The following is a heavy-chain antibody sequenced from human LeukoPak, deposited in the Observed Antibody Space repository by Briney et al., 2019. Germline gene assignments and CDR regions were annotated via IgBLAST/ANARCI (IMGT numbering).Heavy chain of an antibody. CDR3: ARGARFFAYYDY. D-gene: IGHD2-21*01. V-gene: IGHV4-31*03. Sequence: SETLSLTCTVSDGSISGDNYYWSWIRQLPGKGLEWIGYIYNGGTTYYTPSLKSRVIISVDTSKNQFSLKLKSVTAADTAMYYCARGARFFAYYDYWGQGTLVTVSS. J-gene: IGHJ4*02. CDR1: DGSISGDNYY. CDR2: IYNGGTT.